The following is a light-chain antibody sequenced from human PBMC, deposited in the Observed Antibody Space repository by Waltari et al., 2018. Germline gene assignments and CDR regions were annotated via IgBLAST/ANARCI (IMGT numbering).Light chain of an antibody. V-gene: IGKV3-20*01. CDR1: QSVSRA. Sequence: VLTQSPGTLSLSPGEGAPLSCRASQSVSRALACYQQKPGQAPRLLIYDASRRATGIPDRFSGSGSGTDFSLTISRLEPEDFAVYYCQKYESLPATFGQGTKVEIK. J-gene: IGKJ1*01. CDR2: DAS. CDR3: QKYESLPAT.